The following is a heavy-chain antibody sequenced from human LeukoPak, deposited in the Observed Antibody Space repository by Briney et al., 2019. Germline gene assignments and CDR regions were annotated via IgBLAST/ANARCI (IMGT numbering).Heavy chain of an antibody. J-gene: IGHJ4*02. CDR2: IYYSGST. D-gene: IGHD1-1*01. CDR1: GGSISSYY. V-gene: IGHV4-59*01. Sequence: PSETLSLTCTGSGGSISSYYWSWIRQTPGKGLEWIGYIYYSGSTNYNPSLKSRVTISVDTSKNLFSLKLSSVTAADTAVYYCARGMEGPYYFDYWGQGTLVTVSS. CDR3: ARGMEGPYYFDY.